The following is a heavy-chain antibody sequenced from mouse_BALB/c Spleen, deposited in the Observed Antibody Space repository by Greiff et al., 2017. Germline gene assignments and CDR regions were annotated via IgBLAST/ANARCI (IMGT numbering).Heavy chain of an antibody. D-gene: IGHD2-2*01. CDR3: ARSGGNDDYYAMDY. Sequence: EVKLVESGGGLVQPGGSRKLSCAASGFTFSSFGMHWVRQAPAKGLEWVAYISSGSSTIYYADTVKGRFTISRDNPKNTLFLQMTSLRAEDTAMYYCARSGGNDDYYAMDYWGQGTSVTVSS. CDR2: ISSGSSTI. CDR1: GFTFSSFG. V-gene: IGHV5-17*02. J-gene: IGHJ4*01.